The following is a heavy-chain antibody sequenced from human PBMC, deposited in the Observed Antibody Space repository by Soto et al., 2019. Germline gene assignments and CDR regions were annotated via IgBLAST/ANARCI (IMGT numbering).Heavy chain of an antibody. CDR3: ARAPDKYYFDS. J-gene: IGHJ4*02. Sequence: SLTCAVYGGSFNGYYWSWIRQPPGKGPEWIADINYSGSTNYNPSLKSRVTISVDTSKNQFSLKLRSVTAAAMAVFYCARAPDKYYFDSWGQGTPVTVSS. CDR1: GGSFNGYY. CDR2: INYSGST. V-gene: IGHV4-34*01.